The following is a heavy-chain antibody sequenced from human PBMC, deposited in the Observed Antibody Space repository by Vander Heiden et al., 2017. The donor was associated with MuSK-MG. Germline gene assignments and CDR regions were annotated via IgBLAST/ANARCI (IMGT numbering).Heavy chain of an antibody. CDR1: GYSISSGSY. J-gene: IGHJ4*02. D-gene: IGHD1-20*01. CDR3: ANNTGDPTRGYYFDD. V-gene: IGHV4-38-2*01. CDR2: IYHSEST. Sequence: QVQLQESGPGLVKPSETLSLTCAVSGYSISSGSYRCWMRQPPEKGLEWMGSIYHSESTYYNQARKGRVTISVDTSKNQDTMKLNSVTAAETAVYYCANNTGDPTRGYYFDDGGQGTMVTVCS.